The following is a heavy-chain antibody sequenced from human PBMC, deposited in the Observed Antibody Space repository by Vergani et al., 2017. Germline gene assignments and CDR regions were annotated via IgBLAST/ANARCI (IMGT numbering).Heavy chain of an antibody. D-gene: IGHD3-22*01. J-gene: IGHJ4*02. CDR1: GGSISSSSYY. CDR2: IYYSGST. V-gene: IGHV4-39*01. CDR3: ARQQRGLFYDSSGYYYVGYFDY. Sequence: QLQLQESGPGLVKPSETLSLTCTVSGGSISSSSYYWGWIRQPPGKGLEWIGSIYYSGSTYYNPSLKSRVTISVDTSKNQFSLKLRSVTAADTAVYYCARQQRGLFYDSSGYYYVGYFDYWGQGTLVTVSS.